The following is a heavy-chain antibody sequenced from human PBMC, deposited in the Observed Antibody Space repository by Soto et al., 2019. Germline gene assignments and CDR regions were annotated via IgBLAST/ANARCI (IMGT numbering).Heavy chain of an antibody. V-gene: IGHV1-69*01. Sequence: QEPLVQYGAEVKKPGSAVKVSCKASGVLFSSYHISWVRQVHGQGLEWMGGIIHVFQTAYYTQRFQGRVTVTADESTNTAYMELRSLRSEDTALYYCAWGGSGYTWFHEFWGQGTLVTVSS. J-gene: IGHJ4*02. D-gene: IGHD3-22*01. CDR3: AWGGSGYTWFHEF. CDR1: GVLFSSYH. CDR2: IIHVFQTA.